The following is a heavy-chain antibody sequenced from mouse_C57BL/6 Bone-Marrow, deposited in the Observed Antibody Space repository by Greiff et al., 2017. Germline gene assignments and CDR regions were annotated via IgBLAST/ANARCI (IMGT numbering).Heavy chain of an antibody. CDR1: GYTFTRYW. J-gene: IGHJ2*01. CDR2: IDPSDSYT. Sequence: LQLQQPGAELVMPGASVKLSCKASGYTFTRYWMHWVKQRPGQGLEWIGEIDPSDSYTNYNQKFKGKSTLTVDKSSSTAYMQLSSLTSEDSAVYYCADGNFDYWGQGTTLTVSS. D-gene: IGHD1-1*01. V-gene: IGHV1-69*01. CDR3: ADGNFDY.